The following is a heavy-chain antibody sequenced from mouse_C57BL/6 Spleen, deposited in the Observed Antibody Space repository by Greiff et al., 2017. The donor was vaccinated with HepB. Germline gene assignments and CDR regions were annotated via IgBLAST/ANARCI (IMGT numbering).Heavy chain of an antibody. J-gene: IGHJ2*01. V-gene: IGHV1-18*01. CDR3: ARSYYGNYEGYFDY. CDR1: GYTFTDYN. CDR2: INPNNGGT. Sequence: EVQLQQSGPELVKPGASVKIPCKASGYTFTDYNMDWVKQSHGKSLEWIGDINPNNGGTIYNQKFKGKATLTVDKSSSTAYMELRSLTSEDTAVYYCARSYYGNYEGYFDYWGQGTTLTVSS. D-gene: IGHD2-10*01.